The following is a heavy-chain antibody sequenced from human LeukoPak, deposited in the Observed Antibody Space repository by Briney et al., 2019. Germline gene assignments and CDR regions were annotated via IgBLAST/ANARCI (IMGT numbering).Heavy chain of an antibody. D-gene: IGHD3-22*01. Sequence: GASVKVSCKASGYTFTSYDINWVRQASGQGLEWMGWMNPNSGNTGYAQKFQGRVTITRNTSISTAYMELSSLRSEDTAVYYCAREGYYYDSIGSDAFDIWGQGTMVTVSS. V-gene: IGHV1-8*03. CDR1: GYTFTSYD. CDR3: AREGYYYDSIGSDAFDI. CDR2: MNPNSGNT. J-gene: IGHJ3*02.